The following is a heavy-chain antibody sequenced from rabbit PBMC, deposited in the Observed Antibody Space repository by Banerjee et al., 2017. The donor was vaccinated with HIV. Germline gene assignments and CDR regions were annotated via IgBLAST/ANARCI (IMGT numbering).Heavy chain of an antibody. CDR1: GFTISGSSYW. J-gene: IGHJ6*01. CDR3: ARDGFGTGPDYDL. D-gene: IGHD7-1*01. V-gene: IGHV1S40*01. CDR2: ISTSTGKT. Sequence: QSLEESGGDLVKPGASLTLTCTAFGFTISGSSYWMCWVRQAPGKGLEWIGCISTSTGKTSYATWAKGRFTISKASWTTVTLQMTSLTAADTATYFCARDGFGTGPDYDLWGPGTLVTVS.